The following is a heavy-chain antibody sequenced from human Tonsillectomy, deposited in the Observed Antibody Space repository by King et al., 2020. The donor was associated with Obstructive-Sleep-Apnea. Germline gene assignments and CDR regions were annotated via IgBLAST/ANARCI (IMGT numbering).Heavy chain of an antibody. J-gene: IGHJ6*02. V-gene: IGHV3-30*02. CDR3: AKDPTNYDILTGDYYYYGMDV. Sequence: VQLVESGGGVVQPGRSLRLSCAASGFTFSNYGMHCVRQAPGKGLEWVAFIRYDGSNKYSVDSVKGRFTISRDNSKNTLYLKMNSLRAEDTAVYYCAKDPTNYDILTGDYYYYGMDVWGQGTTVTVSS. CDR2: IRYDGSNK. CDR1: GFTFSNYG. D-gene: IGHD3-9*01.